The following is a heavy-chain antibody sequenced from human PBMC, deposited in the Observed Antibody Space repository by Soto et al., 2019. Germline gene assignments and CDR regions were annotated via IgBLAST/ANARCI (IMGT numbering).Heavy chain of an antibody. CDR1: GGSISSSSYS. CDR2: IYYSGST. V-gene: IGHV4-39*07. CDR3: ARDRELRGFDY. D-gene: IGHD1-7*01. J-gene: IGHJ4*02. Sequence: PSETLSLTCTVSGGSISSSSYSWGWIRQPPGKGLEWIGSIYYSGSTYYNPSLKSRVTISVDTSKNQFSLKLSSVTAADTAVYYCARDRELRGFDYWGQGTLVTVSS.